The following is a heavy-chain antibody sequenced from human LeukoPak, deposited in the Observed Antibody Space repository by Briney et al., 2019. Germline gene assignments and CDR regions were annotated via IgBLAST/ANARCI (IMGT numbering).Heavy chain of an antibody. CDR1: GGSFSGYY. Sequence: PSETLSLTCAVYGGSFSGYYWSWIRQPPGKGLEWIGYIYSSGSTNYNPSLKSRVTISVDTSKNQFSLKLSSVTAADTAVYYCARAPYSSGWSSLWGQGTLVTVSS. CDR2: IYSSGST. J-gene: IGHJ4*02. V-gene: IGHV4-59*01. CDR3: ARAPYSSGWSSL. D-gene: IGHD6-19*01.